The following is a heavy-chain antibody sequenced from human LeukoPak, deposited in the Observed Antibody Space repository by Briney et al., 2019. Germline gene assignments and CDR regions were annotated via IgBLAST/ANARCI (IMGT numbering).Heavy chain of an antibody. D-gene: IGHD3-22*01. V-gene: IGHV3-20*04. CDR2: INWNGGST. CDR3: ARIDTYYYDSSGYYSAFDI. Sequence: GGSLRLSCAASGFTFSSYSMNWVRQAPGKGLEWVSGINWNGGSTGYADSVKGRFTISRDNAKNSLYLQMNSLRAEDTALYYCARIDTYYYDSSGYYSAFDIWGQGTIVTVSS. CDR1: GFTFSSYS. J-gene: IGHJ3*02.